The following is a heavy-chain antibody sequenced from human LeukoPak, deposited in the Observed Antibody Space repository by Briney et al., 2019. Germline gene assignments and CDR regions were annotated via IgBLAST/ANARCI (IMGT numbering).Heavy chain of an antibody. Sequence: ASVKVSCKASGYTFTSYGISWVRQATGQGLEWMGWMNPNSGNTGYAQKFQGRVTMTRNTSISTAYMELSSLRSEDTAVYYCARGGYSSSWRRYYYYYYMDVWGKGTTVTISS. J-gene: IGHJ6*03. V-gene: IGHV1-8*02. D-gene: IGHD6-13*01. CDR3: ARGGYSSSWRRYYYYYYMDV. CDR2: MNPNSGNT. CDR1: GYTFTSYG.